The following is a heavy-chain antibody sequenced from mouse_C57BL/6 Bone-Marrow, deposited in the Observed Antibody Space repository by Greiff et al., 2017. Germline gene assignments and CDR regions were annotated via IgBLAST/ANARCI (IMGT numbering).Heavy chain of an antibody. Sequence: QVQLQQPGAELVMPGASVKLSCKASGYTFTSYWMHWVKQRPGQGLEWIGELDPSDSYTNYNQKFKGKSTLTVDKSSSTAYMQLSSLTSEYSAVYYCARSRCFRSWFAYWGQGTLVTVSA. CDR1: GYTFTSYW. J-gene: IGHJ3*01. CDR2: LDPSDSYT. CDR3: ARSRCFRSWFAY. V-gene: IGHV1-69*01.